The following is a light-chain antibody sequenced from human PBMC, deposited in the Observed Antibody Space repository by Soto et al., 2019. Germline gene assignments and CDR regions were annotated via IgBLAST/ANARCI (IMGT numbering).Light chain of an antibody. CDR2: LGS. V-gene: IGKV2-28*01. J-gene: IGKJ3*01. Sequence: DFVLTQSPLSLPVTPGEPASIFCKCSQLLLHTNGYSYLEWYLQKPGHSPQLLVYLGSTRASGVPDRFSGSGSGTNFTLSISKVEAEDVGLYFCMQSLQTPRTFGPGTKVDIK. CDR1: QLLLHTNGYSY. CDR3: MQSLQTPRT.